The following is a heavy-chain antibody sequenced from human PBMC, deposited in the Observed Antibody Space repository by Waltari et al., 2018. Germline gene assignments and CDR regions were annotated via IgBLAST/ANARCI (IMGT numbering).Heavy chain of an antibody. CDR3: ARIFAN. CDR1: GFTFSSYG. J-gene: IGHJ4*02. CDR2: ISGSGDTT. Sequence: VQLVESGGGVVQPGRSLRLSCAASGFTFSSYGMNWVRQAPGKGLEWVSYISGSGDTTYYADSVKGRFTISRDNAKNSLFLQMNSLRAEDTAVYYCARIFANWGQGTLVTVSS. V-gene: IGHV3-48*01.